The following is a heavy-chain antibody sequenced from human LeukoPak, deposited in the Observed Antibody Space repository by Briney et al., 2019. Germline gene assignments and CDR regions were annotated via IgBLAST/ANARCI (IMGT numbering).Heavy chain of an antibody. V-gene: IGHV1-8*03. CDR2: MNPNSGNT. Sequence: GASVKVSCKASGYTFTSYDINWVRRATGQGLEWMGWMNPNSGNTGYAQKFQGRVTITRNTSISTAYMELSSLRSEDTAVYYCARAVVVAATGGDWFDPWGQGTLVTVSS. CDR1: GYTFTSYD. CDR3: ARAVVVAATGGDWFDP. D-gene: IGHD2-15*01. J-gene: IGHJ5*02.